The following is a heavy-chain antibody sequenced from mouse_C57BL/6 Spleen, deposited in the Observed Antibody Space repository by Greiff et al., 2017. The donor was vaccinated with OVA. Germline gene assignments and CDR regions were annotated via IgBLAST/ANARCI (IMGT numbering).Heavy chain of an antibody. Sequence: VNLVESGAELVRPGASVTLSCKASGYTFTDYEMHWVKQTPVHGLEWIGAIDPETGGTAYNQKFKGKAILTADKSSSTAYMELRSLTSEDSAVYYCTRGMVTYWGQGTLVTVSA. CDR1: GYTFTDYE. V-gene: IGHV1-15*01. D-gene: IGHD2-2*01. J-gene: IGHJ3*01. CDR3: TRGMVTY. CDR2: IDPETGGT.